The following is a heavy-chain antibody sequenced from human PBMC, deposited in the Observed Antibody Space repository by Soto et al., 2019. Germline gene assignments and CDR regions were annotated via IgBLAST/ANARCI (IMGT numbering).Heavy chain of an antibody. CDR2: IDWDEDR. Sequence: SGPTLVNPTETLTLTCTFSGFSLSTSGMRVSWIRQAPGKALEWLARIDWDEDRFYSTSLKTRLTISKDTSNNQVVLTMTKMDPVDTATYYCARMRSDYDSSGLDYWGQGILVTVSS. V-gene: IGHV2-70*04. CDR3: ARMRSDYDSSGLDY. D-gene: IGHD3-22*01. J-gene: IGHJ4*02. CDR1: GFSLSTSGMR.